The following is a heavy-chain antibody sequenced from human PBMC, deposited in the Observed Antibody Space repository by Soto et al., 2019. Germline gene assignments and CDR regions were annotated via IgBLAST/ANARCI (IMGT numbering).Heavy chain of an antibody. Sequence: QMQLEQSGPELKRPGTSVRVSCKASGFDFASFGIQWVRQTLGQRPEWIGWIVVANGATNYAQEFQGRVIISRDMSTNTAYIDLSNLRPEDTAVYFCSADHSHVAIGWPVWGQGTTVTVSS. CDR3: SADHSHVAIGWPV. V-gene: IGHV1-58*02. D-gene: IGHD2-15*01. CDR1: GFDFASFG. J-gene: IGHJ6*02. CDR2: IVVANGAT.